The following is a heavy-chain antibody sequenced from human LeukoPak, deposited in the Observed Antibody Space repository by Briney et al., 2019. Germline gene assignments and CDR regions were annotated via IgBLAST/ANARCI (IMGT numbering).Heavy chain of an antibody. Sequence: ASVKVSCKASGYTFTGYYMHWVRQAPGQGLEWMGWINPNSGGTNYAQKFQGRVTMTRDTSISTAYMELSRLRSDDTAVYYCARVQWLRLGYYYYGMDVWGQGTTVTVSS. CDR1: GYTFTGYY. V-gene: IGHV1-2*02. CDR2: INPNSGGT. J-gene: IGHJ6*02. D-gene: IGHD5-12*01. CDR3: ARVQWLRLGYYYYGMDV.